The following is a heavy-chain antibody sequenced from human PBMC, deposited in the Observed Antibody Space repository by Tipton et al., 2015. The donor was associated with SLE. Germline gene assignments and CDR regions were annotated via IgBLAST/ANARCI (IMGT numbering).Heavy chain of an antibody. CDR3: ARMGATSKYYYYYGMDV. J-gene: IGHJ6*02. CDR1: GYSISSGYY. D-gene: IGHD1-26*01. CDR2: IYHSGST. V-gene: IGHV4-38-2*02. Sequence: LRLSCTVSGYSISSGYYWGWIRQPPGKGLEWIGSIYHSGSTYYNPSLKSRVTISVDTSKNQFSLKLSSVTAADTAVYYCARMGATSKYYYYYGMDVWGQGTTVTVSS.